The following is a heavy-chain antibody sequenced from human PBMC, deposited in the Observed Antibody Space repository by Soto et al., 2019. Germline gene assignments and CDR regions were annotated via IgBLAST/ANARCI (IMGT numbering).Heavy chain of an antibody. J-gene: IGHJ4*02. CDR3: AADPSGSYFSDY. V-gene: IGHV1-58*01. CDR2: IVVGSGNT. D-gene: IGHD1-26*01. CDR1: GFTFTISA. Sequence: YVKVSCKASGFTFTISAVQFVRQARGQRLEWIGWIVVGSGNTNYAQKFQERVTITRYMSTSTAYMELSSLRSEDTAVYYCAADPSGSYFSDYWGQGTLVTVSS.